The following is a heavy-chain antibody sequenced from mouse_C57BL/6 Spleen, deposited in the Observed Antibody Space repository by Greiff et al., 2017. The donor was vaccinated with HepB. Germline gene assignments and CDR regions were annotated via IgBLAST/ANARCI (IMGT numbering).Heavy chain of an antibody. CDR3: ARGANYGSSYGFAY. J-gene: IGHJ3*01. CDR2: IYPGDGDT. D-gene: IGHD1-1*01. CDR1: GYAFSSSW. Sequence: VQLQQSGPELVKPGASVKISCKASGYAFSSSWMNWVKQRPGKGLEWIGRIYPGDGDTNYNGKFKGKATLTADKSSSTAYMQLSSLTSEDSAVYFCARGANYGSSYGFAYWGQGTLVTVSA. V-gene: IGHV1-82*01.